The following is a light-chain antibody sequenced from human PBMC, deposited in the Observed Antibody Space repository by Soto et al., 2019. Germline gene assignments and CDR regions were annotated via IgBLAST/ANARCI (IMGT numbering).Light chain of an antibody. CDR3: QQYSDWPRT. V-gene: IGKV3-15*01. J-gene: IGKJ4*01. CDR1: HNIRDK. Sequence: IVLTQSPATLSVSPGERVTLSCRASHNIRDKLAWYQQKPGQAPRLLIYAASSRVTAVPARFSGSGSGTEFTLTISSLQSGEFTVYYCQQYSDWPRTFGGGTQVEIK. CDR2: AAS.